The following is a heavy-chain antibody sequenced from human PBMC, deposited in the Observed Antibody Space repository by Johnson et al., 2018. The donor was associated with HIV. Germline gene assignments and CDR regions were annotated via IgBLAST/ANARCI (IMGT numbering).Heavy chain of an antibody. Sequence: VQLVESGGGLVQPGGSLRLSCAASVFTFSSYWMSWVRQAPGKGLEWVANIKQDGSEKYYVDSVKGRFTISRDNAKNSLYLQMNSLRAEDTAVYYCARERQAVVAFDIWGQGTMVTVSS. CDR1: VFTFSSYW. V-gene: IGHV3-7*05. CDR2: IKQDGSEK. CDR3: ARERQAVVAFDI. D-gene: IGHD2-21*01. J-gene: IGHJ3*02.